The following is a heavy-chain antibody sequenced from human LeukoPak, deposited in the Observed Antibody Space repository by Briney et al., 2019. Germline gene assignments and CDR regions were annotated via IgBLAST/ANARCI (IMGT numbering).Heavy chain of an antibody. CDR3: ARDVPDFWSGFDY. CDR1: GYPFTTYG. J-gene: IGHJ4*02. V-gene: IGHV1-18*01. CDR2: ISGNDGDT. D-gene: IGHD3-3*01. Sequence: ASVKVSCKASGYPFTTYGLSWVRQAPGQGVGWMGQISGNDGDTNYAQKFQGRVTMTTDTATSTAYMELTSLRSDDTAVYYCARDVPDFWSGFDYWGQGTLVTVSS.